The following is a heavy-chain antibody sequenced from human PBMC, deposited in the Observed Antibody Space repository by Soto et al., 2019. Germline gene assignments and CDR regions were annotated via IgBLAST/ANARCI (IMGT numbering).Heavy chain of an antibody. Sequence: GGSLRLSCAASGFTFSSYSMNWVRQAPGKGLEWVSSISSSSSYIYYADSVKGRFTISRDNAKNSLYLQMNGLRAEDTAVYYCARWDYCSSTSCYPGDYWGQGTLVTVSS. CDR2: ISSSSSYI. J-gene: IGHJ4*02. D-gene: IGHD2-2*01. CDR1: GFTFSSYS. CDR3: ARWDYCSSTSCYPGDY. V-gene: IGHV3-21*01.